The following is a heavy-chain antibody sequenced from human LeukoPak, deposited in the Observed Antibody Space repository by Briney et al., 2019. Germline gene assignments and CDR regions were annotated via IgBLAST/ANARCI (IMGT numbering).Heavy chain of an antibody. CDR2: ISSSNSYI. J-gene: IGHJ3*02. CDR1: GFTFSDYY. V-gene: IGHV3-11*06. Sequence: GGSLRLSCAASGFTFSDYYMSWIRQAPGKGLEWVSSISSSNSYIYYADSVKGRFTISRDNAKNSLYLQMNSLRAEDTAVYYCARSGYCSGGSCYYAFDIWGQGTMVTVSS. D-gene: IGHD2-15*01. CDR3: ARSGYCSGGSCYYAFDI.